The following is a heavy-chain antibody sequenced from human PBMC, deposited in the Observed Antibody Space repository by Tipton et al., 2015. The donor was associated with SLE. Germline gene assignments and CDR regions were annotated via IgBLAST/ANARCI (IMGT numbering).Heavy chain of an antibody. D-gene: IGHD3-22*01. CDR2: INHSGST. CDR3: ARDPSSYYYDSSGLYFDL. CDR1: GGSFSGYY. J-gene: IGHJ2*01. Sequence: TLSLTCAVYGGSFSGYYWTWIRQPPGKGLEWIGEINHSGSTNYNPSLKSRVTISVDTSKNQFSLKLSSVTAADTAVYYCARDPSSYYYDSSGLYFDLWGRGTLVTVSS. V-gene: IGHV4-34*01.